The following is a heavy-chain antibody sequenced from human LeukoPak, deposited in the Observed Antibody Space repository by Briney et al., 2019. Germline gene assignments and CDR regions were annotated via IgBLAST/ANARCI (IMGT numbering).Heavy chain of an antibody. J-gene: IGHJ4*02. D-gene: IGHD3-10*01. V-gene: IGHV4-34*01. Sequence: PSETLSLTCAVYGGSFSGYYWSWIRQPPGKGLEWIGEINHSGSTNYNPSLKSRVTISVDTSKNQFSLKLSSVTAAGTAVYYCARASHYYGSGSSYFDYWGQGTLVTVSS. CDR1: GGSFSGYY. CDR2: INHSGST. CDR3: ARASHYYGSGSSYFDY.